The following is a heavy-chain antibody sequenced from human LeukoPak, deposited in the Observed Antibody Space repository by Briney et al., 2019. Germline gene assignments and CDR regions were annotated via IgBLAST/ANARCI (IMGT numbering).Heavy chain of an antibody. CDR3: ARGGDYGDYPDY. J-gene: IGHJ4*02. CDR2: INAYNGNT. V-gene: IGHV1-18*01. D-gene: IGHD4-17*01. Sequence: ASVKVSCKASGYTFTSYGISWARQAPGQGLEWMGWINAYNGNTNYAQKLQGRVTMTTDASTSTAYMELRSLRSDDTAVYYCARGGDYGDYPDYWGQGTLVTVSS. CDR1: GYTFTSYG.